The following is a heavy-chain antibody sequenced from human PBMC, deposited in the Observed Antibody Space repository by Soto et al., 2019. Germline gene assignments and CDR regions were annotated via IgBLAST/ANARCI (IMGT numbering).Heavy chain of an antibody. CDR3: VKDKAYGGNSGPFDC. CDR2: INWDSGGT. J-gene: IGHJ4*02. CDR1: GFTFSGYT. V-gene: IGHV3-43*01. D-gene: IGHD4-17*01. Sequence: EVQLVESGGGVVQPGGSLRLSCAASGFTFSGYTMHWVRQAPGKGLEWVSLINWDSGGTYYADSVRGRFTISRDNSKNSLYLQMNSLRNEDTALYYCVKDKAYGGNSGPFDCWGQGTLATVSS.